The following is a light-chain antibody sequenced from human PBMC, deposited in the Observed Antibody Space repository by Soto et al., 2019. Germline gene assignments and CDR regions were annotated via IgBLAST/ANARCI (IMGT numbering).Light chain of an antibody. CDR1: QSISDG. Sequence: DIQMTQSPYTLSASIGDRVTITCRASQSISDGLAWYQHKPGKAPKLLIYKPSSVESGVPSRFSGSGSGTEFTLTISSLQRDDFATCYCQCYDSYSFGPGTKVDVK. J-gene: IGKJ3*01. CDR2: KPS. CDR3: QCYDSYS. V-gene: IGKV1-5*03.